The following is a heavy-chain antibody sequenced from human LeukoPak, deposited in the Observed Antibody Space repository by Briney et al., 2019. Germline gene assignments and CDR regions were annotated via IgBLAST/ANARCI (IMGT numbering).Heavy chain of an antibody. CDR1: GFTFSLYW. D-gene: IGHD3-22*01. V-gene: IGHV3-7*01. CDR3: ATYYYDSSGLI. CDR2: IRQDGSEK. J-gene: IGHJ4*02. Sequence: GGSLRLSCAASGFTFSLYWMTWVRQAPGKGLEWVANIRQDGSEKYYVDSVKGRFTISRDNAKNSLYLQMNSLRAEDTAVYYCATYYYDSSGLIWGQGTLVTVSS.